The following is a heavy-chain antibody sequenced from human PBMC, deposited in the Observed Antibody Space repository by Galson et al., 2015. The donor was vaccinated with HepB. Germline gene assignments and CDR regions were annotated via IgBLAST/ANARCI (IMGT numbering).Heavy chain of an antibody. CDR1: GYTFTNNW. CDR2: INPSDSET. D-gene: IGHD6-19*01. J-gene: IGHJ4*02. Sequence: QSGAEVKKPGESLRISCKASGYTFTNNWITWVRQVPGKGLERMGRINPSDSETNYSPSFQGHVTFSGDQSTTTVYLQWSSLKATDTAMYYCTRGRGWCDYWGQGTLVTVSS. CDR3: TRGRGWCDY. V-gene: IGHV5-10-1*01.